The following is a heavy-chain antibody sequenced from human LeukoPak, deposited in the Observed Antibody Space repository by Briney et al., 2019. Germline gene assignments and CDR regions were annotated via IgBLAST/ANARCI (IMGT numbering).Heavy chain of an antibody. J-gene: IGHJ4*02. Sequence: PGGSLRLSCAASGFTFSSYAMSWVRQAPGKGLEWVSGISGSGGRTYYADSVKGRFTISRDNSKNTLYLQMNSLRAEDTAVYYCAKRPCRGHYDTSGYYDSFDSWGQGTLVTVSS. CDR1: GFTFSSYA. CDR2: ISGSGGRT. D-gene: IGHD3-22*01. V-gene: IGHV3-23*01. CDR3: AKRPCRGHYDTSGYYDSFDS.